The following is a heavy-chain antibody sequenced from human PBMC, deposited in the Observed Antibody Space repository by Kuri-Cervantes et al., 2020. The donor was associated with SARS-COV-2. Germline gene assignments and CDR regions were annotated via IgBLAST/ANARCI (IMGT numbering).Heavy chain of an antibody. V-gene: IGHV3-23*01. CDR1: GFTFSSYA. Sequence: GGSLRLSCAASGFTFSSYAMSWVRQAPGKGLEWVSAISGSGGSTYYADSVKGRFTISRDNTKNSLYLQMNSLRDEDTAVYYCARARRSSGWYGAPFDYWGQGPLVTVSS. J-gene: IGHJ4*02. CDR3: ARARRSSGWYGAPFDY. CDR2: ISGSGGST. D-gene: IGHD6-19*01.